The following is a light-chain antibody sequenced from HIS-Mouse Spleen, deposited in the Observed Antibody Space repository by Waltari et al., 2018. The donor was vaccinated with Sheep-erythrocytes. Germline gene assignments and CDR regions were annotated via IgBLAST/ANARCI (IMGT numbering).Light chain of an antibody. V-gene: IGLV2-11*01. CDR1: SSDVGGYNY. CDR2: DVS. Sequence: QSALTQPRSVSGSPGQSVTISCPGTSSDVGGYNYVSWYQPHPGKAPNLMIYDVSKRPSGVPDRFSGSKSGNTASLTISGLQAEDEADYYCCSYAGSYNHVFATGTKVTV. J-gene: IGLJ1*01. CDR3: CSYAGSYNHV.